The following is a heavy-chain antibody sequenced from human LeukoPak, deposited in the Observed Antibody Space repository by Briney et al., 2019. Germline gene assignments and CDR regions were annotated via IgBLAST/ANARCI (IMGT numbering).Heavy chain of an antibody. J-gene: IGHJ4*02. CDR1: GFTVSTNY. D-gene: IGHD1-14*01. CDR3: ATALHLYKPYYFDY. CDR2: IYSGGAI. Sequence: GSLRLSCAASGFTVSTNYMSWVRQAPGKGLEWVSVIYSGGAIHYADSVKGRFTISRDNAKNTLYLQMSSLRVEDTAVYYCATALHLYKPYYFDYWGQGTLVTVSS. V-gene: IGHV3-53*01.